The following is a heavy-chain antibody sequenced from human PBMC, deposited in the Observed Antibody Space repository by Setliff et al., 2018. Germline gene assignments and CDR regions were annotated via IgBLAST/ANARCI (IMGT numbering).Heavy chain of an antibody. CDR3: ARATRDSGGWYYEYNWFDP. D-gene: IGHD6-19*01. J-gene: IGHJ5*02. Sequence: ASVKVSCKASGYTFSAYYIHWVRQAPGQGLEWMGWINPHSGGTNFPQTFQGRVTMTRDTSINTAYMELSTLTSDDTAVYFCARATRDSGGWYYEYNWFDPWGQGTPVTV. V-gene: IGHV1-2*02. CDR2: INPHSGGT. CDR1: GYTFSAYY.